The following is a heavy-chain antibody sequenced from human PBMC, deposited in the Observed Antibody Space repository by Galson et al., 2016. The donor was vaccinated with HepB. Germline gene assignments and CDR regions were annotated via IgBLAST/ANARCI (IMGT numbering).Heavy chain of an antibody. CDR2: ISGHHRNR. J-gene: IGHJ2*01. Sequence: SVKVSCKAEGYTFGSYGVTWVRQAPGQGLEWVGWISGHHRNRRPAPMFQDRHTMTTDTATGSAYMELRNLRSDHTAVYYCACVGCRGSACYEYGYFDMWGRGTLVSVSS. V-gene: IGHV1-18*01. D-gene: IGHD2-2*01. CDR1: GYTFGSYG. CDR3: ACVGCRGSACYEYGYFDM.